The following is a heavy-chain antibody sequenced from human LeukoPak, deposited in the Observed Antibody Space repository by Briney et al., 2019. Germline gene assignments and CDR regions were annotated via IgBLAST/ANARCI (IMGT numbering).Heavy chain of an antibody. CDR2: IYTSGST. V-gene: IGHV4-61*02. Sequence: SETLSLTCTVSGGSISSGSYYWSWIRQPAGKGLEWVGRIYTSGSTNYNPSLKSRVTISVDTSKNQFSQKLSSVTAADTAVYYCARHSLWFGEWFWGQGTLVTVSS. D-gene: IGHD3-10*01. CDR1: GGSISSGSYY. CDR3: ARHSLWFGEWF. J-gene: IGHJ4*02.